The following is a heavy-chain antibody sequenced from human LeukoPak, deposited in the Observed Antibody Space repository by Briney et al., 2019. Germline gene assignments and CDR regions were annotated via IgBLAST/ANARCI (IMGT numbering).Heavy chain of an antibody. CDR1: GFTVSSNY. V-gene: IGHV3-53*01. D-gene: IGHD6-13*01. Sequence: GRSLRLSCAASGFTVSSNYMNWVRHAPEKRLEWVSVIYRDVRTYSAAFVKGRFTIYRHKGKNSLYLQMDSLRAEDTAVYYGARVTWLSAAGTEGNFDYWGQGTLVTVSS. CDR3: ARVTWLSAAGTEGNFDY. J-gene: IGHJ4*02. CDR2: IYRDVRT.